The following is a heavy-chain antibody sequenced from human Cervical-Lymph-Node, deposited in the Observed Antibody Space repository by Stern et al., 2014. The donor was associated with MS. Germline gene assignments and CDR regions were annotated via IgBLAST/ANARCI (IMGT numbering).Heavy chain of an antibody. CDR2: IKQDGSEK. Sequence: EVQLVESGGGLVQPGGSLRLSCAASGFTFSSYWMSWVRQAPGKGLEWVANIKQDGSEKYYVDSVKGRFTISRDNAKNSLYLQMNSLRAEDTAVYYCARVWGGIAAARIADYWGQGTLVTVSS. D-gene: IGHD6-13*01. J-gene: IGHJ4*02. CDR3: ARVWGGIAAARIADY. CDR1: GFTFSSYW. V-gene: IGHV3-7*03.